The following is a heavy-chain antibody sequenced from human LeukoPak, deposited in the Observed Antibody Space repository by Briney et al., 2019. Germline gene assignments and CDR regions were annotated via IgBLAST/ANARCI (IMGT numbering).Heavy chain of an antibody. CDR2: ISYDGSNK. CDR3: ARGSGGYEA. Sequence: PGGSLRLSCAASGFTFSSYAMHWVRQAPGKGLGWVAVISYDGSNKYYADSVKGRFTISRDNSKNTLYLQMNSLRAEDTAVYYCARGSGGYEAWGQGTLVTVSS. V-gene: IGHV3-30*01. J-gene: IGHJ5*02. D-gene: IGHD5-12*01. CDR1: GFTFSSYA.